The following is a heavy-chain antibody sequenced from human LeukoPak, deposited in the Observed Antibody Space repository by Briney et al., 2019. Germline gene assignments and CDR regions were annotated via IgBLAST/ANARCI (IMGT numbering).Heavy chain of an antibody. CDR1: GFTFSSYG. Sequence: GRSLRLSCAASGFTFSSYGMHWVRQAPGKGLEWVAVIWYDGSNKYYADSMKGRFTISRDNSKNTLYLQMNSLRAEDTAVYYCARAGSYGSGSYTNWGQGTLVTVSS. CDR3: ARAGSYGSGSYTN. D-gene: IGHD3-10*01. V-gene: IGHV3-33*01. CDR2: IWYDGSNK. J-gene: IGHJ4*02.